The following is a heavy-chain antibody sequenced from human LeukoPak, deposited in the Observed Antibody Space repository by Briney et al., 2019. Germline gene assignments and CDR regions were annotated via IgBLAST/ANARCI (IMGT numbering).Heavy chain of an antibody. CDR3: ARETPYSNSWTDFES. D-gene: IGHD6-13*01. V-gene: IGHV3-20*04. CDR1: GFIFDDYG. CDR2: INWNGGST. Sequence: GGSLRLSCAASGFIFDDYGMSWVRQAPGKGPEWVSGINWNGGSTGYADSVKGRFTISRDNAKNSLYLQMNSLRAEDTALYYCARETPYSNSWTDFESWGQGILVTVSS. J-gene: IGHJ4*02.